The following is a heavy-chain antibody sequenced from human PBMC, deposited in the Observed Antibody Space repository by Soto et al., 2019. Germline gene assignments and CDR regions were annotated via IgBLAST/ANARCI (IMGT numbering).Heavy chain of an antibody. J-gene: IGHJ5*02. CDR3: ARDDYGDYVGWFDP. CDR1: GGSISSYY. V-gene: IGHV4-59*01. CDR2: IYYSGST. Sequence: PSETLSLTCTVSGGSISSYYWSWIRQPPGKGLEWIGYIYYSGSTTYNPSLKSRVTISVDTSKNQFSLKLSSVTAADTAVYYCARDDYGDYVGWFDPWGQGTLVTVSS. D-gene: IGHD4-17*01.